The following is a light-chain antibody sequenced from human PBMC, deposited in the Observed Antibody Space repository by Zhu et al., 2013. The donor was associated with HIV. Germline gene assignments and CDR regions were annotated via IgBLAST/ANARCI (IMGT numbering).Light chain of an antibody. V-gene: IGLV3-21*04. CDR2: DDT. J-gene: IGLJ2*01. Sequence: SYELTQPPSVSVAPGKTARVTCGGNNIGDRSVHWYQQKPGQAPLLVIYDDTDRPSGIPERFSGSNSGNTATLTISRVEAGDEADYYCQVWDSSSDHVVFGGGTKLTVL. CDR3: QVWDSSSDHVV. CDR1: NIGDRS.